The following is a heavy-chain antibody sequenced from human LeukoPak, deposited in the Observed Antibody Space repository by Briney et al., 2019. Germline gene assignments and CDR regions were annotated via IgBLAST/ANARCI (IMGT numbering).Heavy chain of an antibody. Sequence: GGSLRLSCAASGFTFSRYSMNWVRQAPGKGLEWVSSISSGSSFMYYADSVKGRFTISRDNAKNSLYLQMNSLRAKDTALYYCARDYYDSSGSSWFDPWGQGTLITVSS. D-gene: IGHD3-22*01. V-gene: IGHV3-21*01. CDR2: ISSGSSFM. J-gene: IGHJ5*02. CDR3: ARDYYDSSGSSWFDP. CDR1: GFTFSRYS.